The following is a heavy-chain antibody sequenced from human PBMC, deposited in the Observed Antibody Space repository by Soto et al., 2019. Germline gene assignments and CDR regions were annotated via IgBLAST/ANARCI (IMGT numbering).Heavy chain of an antibody. CDR1: GGSISTYY. J-gene: IGHJ5*02. CDR2: INYRGST. V-gene: IGHV4-59*01. D-gene: IGHD2-2*01. Sequence: PSETLSLTCTVSGGSISTYYWAWFRQPPGKGLEWIGYINYRGSTNYNSSLESRVTISVDTSKNQFSLKLTSVTAADTAVYYCARGRVPAALNWFDPWGQGILVTAPQ. CDR3: ARGRVPAALNWFDP.